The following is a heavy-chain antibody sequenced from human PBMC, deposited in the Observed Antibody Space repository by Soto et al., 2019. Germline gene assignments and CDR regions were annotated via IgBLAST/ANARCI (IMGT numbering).Heavy chain of an antibody. CDR3: FRYATGQSAYGYAAMDV. Sequence: SETLSLTCNVSGDSFTTSAYYWVCHPQPPGKGLEWMGGIYISGRSYYNPSLNSGGTIFLDTTKNQNYLKVNYVNAADTAVNYFFRYATGQSAYGYAAMDVWGQGTTVTVSS. J-gene: IGHJ6*02. CDR1: GDSFTTSAYY. V-gene: IGHV4-39*01. D-gene: IGHD5-12*01. CDR2: IYISGRS.